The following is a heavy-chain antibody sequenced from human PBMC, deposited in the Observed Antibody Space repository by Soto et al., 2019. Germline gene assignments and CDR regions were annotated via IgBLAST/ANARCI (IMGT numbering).Heavy chain of an antibody. J-gene: IGHJ6*02. Sequence: GGSLRLPCAASGFTFSTYPMSWVRHALWKGLEWVSAISGSGGSTYYADSVKGRFTISRDNSKNTLYLQMNSLRAEDTAVYYCAKDDVYEFWSDYICMDVWGQGTTVTVSS. D-gene: IGHD3-3*01. V-gene: IGHV3-23*01. CDR3: AKDDVYEFWSDYICMDV. CDR1: GFTFSTYP. CDR2: ISGSGGST.